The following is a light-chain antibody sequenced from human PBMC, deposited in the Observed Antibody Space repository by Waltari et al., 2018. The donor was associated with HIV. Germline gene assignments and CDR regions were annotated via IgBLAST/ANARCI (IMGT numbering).Light chain of an antibody. Sequence: YVLTQPPSVSVAPGETARLSCGADNTGRQVVHWYQQQPGQAPVLVIDVDSDRASGIPDRFSGSNSDNPATLTISRVEDGDEADYYCQVWDNSSDHPGVFGTGTEVTVL. CDR1: NTGRQV. CDR2: VDS. J-gene: IGLJ1*01. V-gene: IGLV3-21*04. CDR3: QVWDNSSDHPGV.